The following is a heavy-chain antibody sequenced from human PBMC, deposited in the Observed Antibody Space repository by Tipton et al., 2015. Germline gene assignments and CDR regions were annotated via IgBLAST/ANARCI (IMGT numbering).Heavy chain of an antibody. D-gene: IGHD1-26*01. V-gene: IGHV3-9*01. CDR1: GFTFADYA. Sequence: SLRLSCAASGFTFADYAMHWVRQVPGKGLQWVSGISWNSGGIDYADSVRGRFTISRDNAKKSLYLQMNSLTVGDTAVYFCGSFVLGPWDYWGQGSLVTVSS. CDR2: ISWNSGGI. J-gene: IGHJ4*02. CDR3: GSFVLGPWDY.